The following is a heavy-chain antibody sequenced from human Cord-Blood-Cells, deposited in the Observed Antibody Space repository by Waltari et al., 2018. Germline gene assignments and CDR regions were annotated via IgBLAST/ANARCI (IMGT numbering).Heavy chain of an antibody. V-gene: IGHV4-34*01. CDR3: ALSQNSSSSSPIDY. CDR2: INHSGST. J-gene: IGHJ4*02. Sequence: QVQLQQWGAGLLKPSETLSLTCAVYGGSFSGYYWSWIRQPQGKGLEWIGEINHSGSTNYNPSLKSRVTISVDTSKNQFSLKLSSVTAADTAVYYCALSQNSSSSSPIDYWGQGTLVTVSS. D-gene: IGHD6-6*01. CDR1: GGSFSGYY.